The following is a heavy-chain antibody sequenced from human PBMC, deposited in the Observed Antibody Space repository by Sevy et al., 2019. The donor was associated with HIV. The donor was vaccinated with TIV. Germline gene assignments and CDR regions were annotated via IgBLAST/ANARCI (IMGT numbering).Heavy chain of an antibody. CDR2: IKPDGSGK. D-gene: IGHD3-10*01. CDR1: GFTFSNYW. V-gene: IGHV3-7*01. J-gene: IGHJ3*02. CDR3: ARVWVVVRGTSYMTAALDI. Sequence: GGSLRLSCVASGFTFSNYWMSWVRQAPGKGLEWVANIKPDGSGKYYVATVKGGFTISRANAKNSLYVQMNSLGAEGTAVEYCARVWVVVRGTSYMTAALDIWGQGTMVTVSS.